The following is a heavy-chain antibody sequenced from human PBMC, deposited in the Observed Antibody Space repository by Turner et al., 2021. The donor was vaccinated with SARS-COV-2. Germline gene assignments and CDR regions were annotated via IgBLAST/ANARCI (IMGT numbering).Heavy chain of an antibody. CDR2: ISYDGSNK. J-gene: IGHJ4*02. CDR3: AKDMEQLVPLFDY. V-gene: IGHV3-30*18. CDR1: GFTFSSYG. Sequence: VQLVESGGGVVQPGRSLRLSCAASGFTFSSYGMHWVRQAPGKGLEWVAVISYDGSNKYYADSVKGRFTISRDNSKNTLYLQMNSLRAEDTAVYYCAKDMEQLVPLFDYWGQGTLVTVSS. D-gene: IGHD6-13*01.